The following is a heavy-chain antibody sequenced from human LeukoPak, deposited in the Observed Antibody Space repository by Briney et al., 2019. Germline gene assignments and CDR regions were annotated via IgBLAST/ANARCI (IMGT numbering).Heavy chain of an antibody. J-gene: IGHJ4*02. D-gene: IGHD3-10*01. CDR2: MSPDGSIK. CDR3: TTDTRGENY. Sequence: GSLRLSCTASGFIFSTYVIHWVRQAPGKGLEWVAVMSPDGSIKLYTDSVKGRFTISRDNSKNTLYLQMDSLRTEDTAVYFCTTDTRGENYWGQGTLVTVSS. V-gene: IGHV3-30-3*01. CDR1: GFIFSTYV.